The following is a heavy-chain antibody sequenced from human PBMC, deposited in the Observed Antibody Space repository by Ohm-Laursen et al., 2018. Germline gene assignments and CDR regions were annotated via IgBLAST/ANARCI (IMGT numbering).Heavy chain of an antibody. J-gene: IGHJ4*02. D-gene: IGHD2-15*01. V-gene: IGHV3-21*01. CDR3: ARDYSLRLIDY. CDR2: ISSSSSYI. CDR1: GFTFSSYS. Sequence: SLRLSCSASGFTFSSYSVNWVRQAPGKGLEWVSSISSSSSYIYYADSVKGRFTISRDNAKNSLYLQMNSLRAEDTAVYYCARDYSLRLIDYWGQGTLVTVSS.